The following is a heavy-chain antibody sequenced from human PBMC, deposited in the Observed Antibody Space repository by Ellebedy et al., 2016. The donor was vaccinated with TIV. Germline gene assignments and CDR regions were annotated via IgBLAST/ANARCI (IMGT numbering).Heavy chain of an antibody. Sequence: PGGSLRLSCATSGFTFSSYTMHWVRQAPGKGLEYISAISGNGDKTYYVNSVKGRFTISRDNSKNTLYLQMNNLRAEDTAKYYCARSPVAGIAVCIDYWGQGTLVSVSS. J-gene: IGHJ4*02. D-gene: IGHD6-19*01. CDR3: ARSPVAGIAVCIDY. V-gene: IGHV3-64*01. CDR1: GFTFSSYT. CDR2: ISGNGDKT.